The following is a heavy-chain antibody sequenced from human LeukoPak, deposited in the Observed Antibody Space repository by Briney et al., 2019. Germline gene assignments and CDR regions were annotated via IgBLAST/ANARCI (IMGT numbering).Heavy chain of an antibody. CDR3: AKDYSGNYYKGFDY. J-gene: IGHJ4*02. CDR2: ISYDGSNK. V-gene: IGHV3-30*19. CDR1: GFTFSSYG. D-gene: IGHD1-26*01. Sequence: PGGSLRLSCAASGFTFSSYGMHWVRQAPGKGLEWVAVISYDGSNKYYADSVKGRFTISRDNSKNTLYLQMNSLRTEDTAMYYCAKDYSGNYYKGFDYWGQGTLVTVSS.